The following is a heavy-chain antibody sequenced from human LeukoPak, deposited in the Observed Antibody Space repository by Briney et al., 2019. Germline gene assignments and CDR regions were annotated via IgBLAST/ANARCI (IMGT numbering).Heavy chain of an antibody. D-gene: IGHD5-18*01. CDR2: ISFDGNNQ. J-gene: IGHJ4*02. V-gene: IGHV3-30*04. CDR1: GFTFNAYS. Sequence: GGSLRLSCATSGFTFNAYSMHWVRQAPGKGLEWVAVISFDGNNQYYADSVRGRFTISRDNSKNTLSLQMNSLRSDDTAIYYCARDALRYIYGLDYWGQGTLVTVSS. CDR3: ARDALRYIYGLDY.